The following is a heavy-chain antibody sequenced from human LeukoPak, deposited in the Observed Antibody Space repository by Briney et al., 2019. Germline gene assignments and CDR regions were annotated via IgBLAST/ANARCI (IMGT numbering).Heavy chain of an antibody. D-gene: IGHD3-16*02. J-gene: IGHJ4*02. CDR3: ARERALSW. V-gene: IGHV4-59*11. Sequence: PSETLSLTCTVSGGFINSHYWSWIRQPPGKGLEWIGNIYYSGSTNYNPFLKSRVTISVDTSKNQFSLKLSSVTAADTAVYYCARERALSWWGQGTLVTVSS. CDR1: GGFINSHY. CDR2: IYYSGST.